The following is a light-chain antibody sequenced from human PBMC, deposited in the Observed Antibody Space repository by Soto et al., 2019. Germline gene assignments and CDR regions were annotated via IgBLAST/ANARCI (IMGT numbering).Light chain of an antibody. CDR1: QSFLGL. CDR2: DAY. CDR3: QQYAASPT. V-gene: IGKV3-11*01. Sequence: EVVLTQSPVTLSLSPGERATLSCRASQSFLGLLAWYQQKPGQAPRLLIYDAYKRATGIPPRFSGSGSGTDFTLTISRLEPEDFAVYYCQQYAASPTFGQGTKLEIK. J-gene: IGKJ2*01.